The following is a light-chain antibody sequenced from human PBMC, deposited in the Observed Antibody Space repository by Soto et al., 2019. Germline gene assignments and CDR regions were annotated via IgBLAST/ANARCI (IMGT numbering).Light chain of an antibody. Sequence: QSALTQPASGSGSPGQSITISCTGTSSDVGSYNLVSWYQQHPGKAPKLMIYEGSKRPSGVSNRFSGSKSGNTASLTISGLQAEDEADYYCCSSTTSSTLVVFGGGTKLTVL. CDR3: CSSTTSSTLVV. J-gene: IGLJ2*01. CDR2: EGS. CDR1: SSDVGSYNL. V-gene: IGLV2-14*02.